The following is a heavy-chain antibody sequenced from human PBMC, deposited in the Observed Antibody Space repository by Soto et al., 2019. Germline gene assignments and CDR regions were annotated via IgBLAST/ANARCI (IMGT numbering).Heavy chain of an antibody. Sequence: EVQLVESGGGLVQPGGSLRLSCAASGFTFSSYWMHWVRQAPGKRLVWVSRIASDGSSTTYADSVKGRFTISRDNAKNTLYLQMNSLRAEDTAVYSCAIAVAGTVFDYWGQGTLVTVSS. CDR1: GFTFSSYW. J-gene: IGHJ4*02. D-gene: IGHD6-19*01. V-gene: IGHV3-74*01. CDR2: IASDGSST. CDR3: AIAVAGTVFDY.